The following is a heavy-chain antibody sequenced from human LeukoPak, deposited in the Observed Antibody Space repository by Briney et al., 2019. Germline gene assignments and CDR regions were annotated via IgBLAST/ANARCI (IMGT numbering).Heavy chain of an antibody. CDR2: IFYSGTT. J-gene: IGHJ4*02. V-gene: IGHV4-38-2*01. D-gene: IGHD3-3*01. Sequence: SETLSLTCAVSDYSITNGRYWGWIRQSPGKGLEFIGNIFYSGTTYYNPSLKSRVTISVDTSQNEFSLKLTTVTAADTAIYYCARFDFWSGFAYWGQGSRVTVSS. CDR3: ARFDFWSGFAY. CDR1: DYSITNGRY.